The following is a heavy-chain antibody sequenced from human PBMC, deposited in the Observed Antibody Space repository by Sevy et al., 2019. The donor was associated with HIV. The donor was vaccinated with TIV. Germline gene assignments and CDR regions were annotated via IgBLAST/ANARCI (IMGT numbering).Heavy chain of an antibody. CDR1: GFTFSNYS. D-gene: IGHD3-9*01. CDR3: ARRHFDWLLYDY. V-gene: IGHV3-21*01. J-gene: IGHJ4*02. Sequence: GGSLRLSCAASGFTFSNYSMNWVRQAPGNGLELVSSINFNSSYIYYADSVKGRFTISRDNANNSLYLQLNSLRAEDTAVYYCARRHFDWLLYDYWGQGTLVTVSS. CDR2: INFNSSYI.